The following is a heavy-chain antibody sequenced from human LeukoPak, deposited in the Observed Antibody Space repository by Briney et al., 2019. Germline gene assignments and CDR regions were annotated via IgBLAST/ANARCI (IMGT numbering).Heavy chain of an antibody. CDR1: GFTVSSNY. V-gene: IGHV3-66*01. CDR2: IYSGGST. D-gene: IGHD3-10*01. J-gene: IGHJ6*02. Sequence: PGGSLRLSCAASGFTVSSNYMSWVRQAPGKGLEWVSVIYSGGSTYYADSVKGRFTISRDNSKNTLYLQMNSLRAEDTAVYYCARDGVDGSGSEGSEYYYYYGMDVWGQGTTVTVSS. CDR3: ARDGVDGSGSEGSEYYYYYGMDV.